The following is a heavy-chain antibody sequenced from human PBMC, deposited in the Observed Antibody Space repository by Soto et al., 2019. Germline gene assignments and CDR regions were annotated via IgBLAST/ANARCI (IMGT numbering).Heavy chain of an antibody. CDR1: GGSINSYY. V-gene: IGHV4-59*01. Sequence: SETLSLTCTVSGGSINSYYWNWVRQPPGKGLEWIGCSYYSGTTNYNPSLKSRVTISVDRSKNQFSLRLSSVTAADSAIYFCARDTGTSCSGGTCYATFDSWGQGTLVTVSS. J-gene: IGHJ4*02. D-gene: IGHD2-15*01. CDR2: SYYSGTT. CDR3: ARDTGTSCSGGTCYATFDS.